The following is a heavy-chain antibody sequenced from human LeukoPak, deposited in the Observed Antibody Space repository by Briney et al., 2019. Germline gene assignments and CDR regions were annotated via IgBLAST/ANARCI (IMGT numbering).Heavy chain of an antibody. CDR1: GYSFTSYW. J-gene: IGHJ3*02. Sequence: GESLKISCKGSGYSFTSYWIGWVRQMPGKDLEWMGIIYPGDSDTRYSPSFQGQVTISADKSISTAYLQWSSLKASDTAMYYCARLVTMIVVTTYDAFDIWGQGTMVTVSS. CDR2: IYPGDSDT. CDR3: ARLVTMIVVTTYDAFDI. V-gene: IGHV5-51*01. D-gene: IGHD3-22*01.